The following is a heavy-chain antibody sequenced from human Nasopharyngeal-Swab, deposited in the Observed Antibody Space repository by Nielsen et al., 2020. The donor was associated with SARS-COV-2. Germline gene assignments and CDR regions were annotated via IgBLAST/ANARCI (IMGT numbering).Heavy chain of an antibody. V-gene: IGHV3-33*01. CDR3: ARDPGMVRGVIIIRYYYGMDV. J-gene: IGHJ6*02. CDR1: GFTFSSYG. D-gene: IGHD3-10*01. CDR2: IWYDGSNK. Sequence: GESLKISCAASGFTFSSYGMHSVRQAPGKGLEWVAVIWYDGSNKYYADSVKGRFTISRDNSKNTLYLQMNSLRAEDTAVYYCARDPGMVRGVIIIRYYYGMDVWGQGTTVTVSS.